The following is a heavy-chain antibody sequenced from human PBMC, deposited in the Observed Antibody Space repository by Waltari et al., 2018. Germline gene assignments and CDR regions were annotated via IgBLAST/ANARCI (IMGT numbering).Heavy chain of an antibody. CDR2: IRSKPNNYAT. D-gene: IGHD6-13*01. V-gene: IGHV3-73*01. J-gene: IGHJ4*02. CDR3: TGGAVTGTDF. Sequence: VQVVESGGGLVQPGGSLKLSCATSGFTFSGSTIPWGRQTSGKGLEWIGRIRSKPNNYATRYTASVEGRFTISRDDSENTAYLQMSSLMTEDTAVYYCTGGAVTGTDFWGQGTLVTVSS. CDR1: GFTFSGST.